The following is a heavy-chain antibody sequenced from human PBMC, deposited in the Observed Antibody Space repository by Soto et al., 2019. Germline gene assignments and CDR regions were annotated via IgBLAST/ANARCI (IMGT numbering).Heavy chain of an antibody. V-gene: IGHV1-24*01. CDR2: FDPEDGET. CDR1: GYTFTGYY. Sequence: GASVKVSCKASGYTFTGYYMHWVRQAPGKGLEWMGGFDPEDGETIYAQKFQGRVTMTEDTSTDTAYMELSSLRSEDTAVYYCATDLMVRGVPDYWGQGTLVTVSS. J-gene: IGHJ4*02. D-gene: IGHD3-10*01. CDR3: ATDLMVRGVPDY.